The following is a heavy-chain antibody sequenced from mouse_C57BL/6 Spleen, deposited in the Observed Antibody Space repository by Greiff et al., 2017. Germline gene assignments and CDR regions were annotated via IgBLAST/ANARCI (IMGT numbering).Heavy chain of an antibody. CDR3: ARGYDYDGDYYAMDY. CDR2: ISSGGSYT. V-gene: IGHV5-6*01. CDR1: GFTFSSYG. J-gene: IGHJ4*01. Sequence: EVMLVESGGDLVKPGGSLKLSCAASGFTFSSYGMSWVRQTPDKRLEWVATISSGGSYTYYPDSVNGRFTISRDNAKNTLYLQMSSLKSEDTAMYYCARGYDYDGDYYAMDYWGQGTSVTVSS. D-gene: IGHD2-4*01.